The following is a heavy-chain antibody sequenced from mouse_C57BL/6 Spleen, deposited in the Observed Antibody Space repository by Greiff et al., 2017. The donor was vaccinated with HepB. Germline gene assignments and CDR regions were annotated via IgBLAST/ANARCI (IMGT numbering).Heavy chain of an antibody. Sequence: QVQLQQSGAELARPGASVKMSCKASGYTFTSYTMHWVKQRPGQGLEWIGYINPSSGYTKYKQKFKDKATLTADKSSSTAYMQLSSLTSEDSAVYYCARKGDISGYEAMDYWGQGTSVTVSS. CDR1: GYTFTSYT. CDR2: INPSSGYT. CDR3: ARKGDISGYEAMDY. J-gene: IGHJ4*01. V-gene: IGHV1-4*01. D-gene: IGHD3-2*02.